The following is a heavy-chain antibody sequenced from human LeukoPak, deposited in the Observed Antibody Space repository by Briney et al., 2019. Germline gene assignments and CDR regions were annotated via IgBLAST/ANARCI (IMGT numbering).Heavy chain of an antibody. J-gene: IGHJ3*02. CDR1: GFTFSSYA. V-gene: IGHV3-23*01. Sequence: GGSLRLSCAASGFTFSSYAMSWVRQAPGRGLEWISTISDSGDNTAYAASVKGRFTVSRDNSKNTLYLQMNSLRAEDTAIYYCAKAAHDILTGYSPDVFDIWGQGTMVTASS. D-gene: IGHD3-9*01. CDR3: AKAAHDILTGYSPDVFDI. CDR2: ISDSGDNT.